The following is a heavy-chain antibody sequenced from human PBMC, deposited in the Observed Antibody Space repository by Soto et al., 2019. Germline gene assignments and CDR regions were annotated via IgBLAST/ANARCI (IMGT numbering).Heavy chain of an antibody. D-gene: IGHD5-12*01. V-gene: IGHV3-30*18. Sequence: QVQLVESGGGVVQPGRSLRLSCAASGFTFSSYGMHWVRQAPGKGLEWVAVISYDGSNKYYADSVKGRFTISRDNSKNPLYLHMNSLRAEDTAVYYCANAWGYIPDYYYSGMDVWGQGTTVTVSS. CDR3: ANAWGYIPDYYYSGMDV. J-gene: IGHJ6*02. CDR2: ISYDGSNK. CDR1: GFTFSSYG.